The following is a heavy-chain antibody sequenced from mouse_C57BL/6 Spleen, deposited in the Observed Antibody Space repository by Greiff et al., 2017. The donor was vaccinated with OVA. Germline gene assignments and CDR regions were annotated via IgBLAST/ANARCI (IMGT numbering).Heavy chain of an antibody. J-gene: IGHJ2*01. CDR2: IYPSDSET. Sequence: VQLQQPGAELVRPGSSVKLSCKASGYTFTSYWMDWVKQRPGQGLEWIGNIYPSDSETHYNQKFKDKATLTGDKSSSTAYMQLSSLTSEDSAVYYCAREWYYYGSWGDYWGQGTTLTVSS. D-gene: IGHD1-1*01. CDR1: GYTFTSYW. V-gene: IGHV1-61*01. CDR3: AREWYYYGSWGDY.